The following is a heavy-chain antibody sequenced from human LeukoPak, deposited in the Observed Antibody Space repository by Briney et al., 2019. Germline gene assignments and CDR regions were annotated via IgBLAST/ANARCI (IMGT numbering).Heavy chain of an antibody. Sequence: PSETLSLTCTVSGGSISSSCWSWIRQPAGKGLEWIGRVYASGTANYNPSLQGRTTMSLDTSRNQFSLKVTSVTAADTAVYYCARLQGQWLLHDYWGQGTLVTVSS. CDR1: GGSISSSC. CDR3: ARLQGQWLLHDY. J-gene: IGHJ4*02. D-gene: IGHD6-19*01. CDR2: VYASGTA. V-gene: IGHV4-4*07.